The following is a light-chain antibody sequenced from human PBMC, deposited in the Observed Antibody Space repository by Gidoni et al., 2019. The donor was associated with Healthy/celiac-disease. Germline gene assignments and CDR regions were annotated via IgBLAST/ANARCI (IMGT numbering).Light chain of an antibody. J-gene: IGKJ1*01. CDR2: GAS. CDR3: QQYNNWRT. V-gene: IGKV3-15*01. CDR1: QSVSSN. Sequence: EIFMTQSPAPLSVSPGERATLSCRASQSVSSNLAWYQQKPGPAPRLHIYGASTRATGIPARFSGSGSGTEFTLSIRRLQYEDVAGYYCQQYNNWRTFGQGTKVEIK.